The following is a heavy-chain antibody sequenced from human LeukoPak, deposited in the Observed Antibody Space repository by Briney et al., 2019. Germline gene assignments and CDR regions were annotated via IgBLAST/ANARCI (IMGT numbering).Heavy chain of an antibody. CDR1: GFTFSSYA. V-gene: IGHV3-30-3*01. J-gene: IGHJ4*02. Sequence: SGGSLRLSCAASGFTFSSYAMHWVRQAPGKGLEWVAVISYDGSNKYYADSVKGRFTISRDNSKNTLYLQMNSLRAEDTAVYYCAKVMYASHVPFDYWGQGTLVTVSS. CDR2: ISYDGSNK. D-gene: IGHD2-2*01. CDR3: AKVMYASHVPFDY.